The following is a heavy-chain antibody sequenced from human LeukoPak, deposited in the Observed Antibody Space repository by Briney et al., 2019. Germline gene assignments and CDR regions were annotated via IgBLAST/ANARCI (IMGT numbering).Heavy chain of an antibody. CDR2: IKQDGFEK. D-gene: IGHD2/OR15-2a*01. CDR3: ARGVFYIGNTYYSRGVNRFDS. Sequence: GGSLRLSCEASGFTFSNYWMSWVRQAPGKGLEWVANIKQDGFEKYYVDSVKGRFTISRDNAKNSLYLQMNSLRAEDTAVYYCARGVFYIGNTYYSRGVNRFDSWGRGTLVTVSS. CDR1: GFTFSNYW. V-gene: IGHV3-7*01. J-gene: IGHJ5*01.